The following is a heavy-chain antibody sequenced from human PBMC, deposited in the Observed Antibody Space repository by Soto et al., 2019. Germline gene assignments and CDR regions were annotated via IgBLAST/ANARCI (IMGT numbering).Heavy chain of an antibody. Sequence: QVQLMQSGTEVKKPGSSVKVSCKVSGGTFSRNAISWVRQAPGQGLEWRGGIIPILGTTTYAQKFQGRVTIVADESTSTVYMELSSLRFEDTAVYYCARDVRLDGRGYLQYWGQGTLVTVSS. CDR1: GGTFSRNA. V-gene: IGHV1-69*12. CDR3: ARDVRLDGRGYLQY. D-gene: IGHD6-19*01. J-gene: IGHJ1*01. CDR2: IIPILGTT.